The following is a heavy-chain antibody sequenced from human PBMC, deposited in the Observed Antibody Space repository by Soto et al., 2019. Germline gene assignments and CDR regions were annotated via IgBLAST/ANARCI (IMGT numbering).Heavy chain of an antibody. Sequence: QVQLVQSGAEVKEPGSSVKVSCKASGGTYANFIMNWVRQTPGQGLEWMGGIVPMFGTATYAEKFKGRVTISATASTSTAYKELTSLRSDDTAVYYGARNGTYSSSLSQYSGMDVWGQGTTVTVS. CDR2: IVPMFGTA. J-gene: IGHJ6*02. D-gene: IGHD6-6*01. CDR1: GGTYANFI. CDR3: ARNGTYSSSLSQYSGMDV. V-gene: IGHV1-69*01.